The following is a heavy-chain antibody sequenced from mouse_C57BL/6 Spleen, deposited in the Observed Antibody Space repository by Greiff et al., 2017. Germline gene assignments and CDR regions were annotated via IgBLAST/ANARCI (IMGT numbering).Heavy chain of an antibody. CDR2: ISYDGSN. J-gene: IGHJ3*01. Sequence: EVKLMESGPGLVKPSQSLSLTCSVTGYSITSGYYWNWIRQFPGNKLEWMGYISYDGSNNYNPSLKNRISITRDTSKNQFFLKLNSVTTEDTATYYCARGDGSSAWFAYWGQALWSLSLQ. CDR3: ARGDGSSAWFAY. D-gene: IGHD1-1*01. V-gene: IGHV3-6*01. CDR1: GYSITSGYY.